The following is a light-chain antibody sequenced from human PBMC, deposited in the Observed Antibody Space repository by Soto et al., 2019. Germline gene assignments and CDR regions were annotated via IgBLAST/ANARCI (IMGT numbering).Light chain of an antibody. Sequence: DIQMTQSPSSLSASVGDRVTITCRASQGISNYLAWYQQKPGKVPKVLIYAASTLQSGVPSRFSGSGSETDFSLTISSLQAEDAATYYCQKYNRAPYTFGQGTKLEIK. V-gene: IGKV1-27*01. CDR2: AAS. J-gene: IGKJ2*01. CDR1: QGISNY. CDR3: QKYNRAPYT.